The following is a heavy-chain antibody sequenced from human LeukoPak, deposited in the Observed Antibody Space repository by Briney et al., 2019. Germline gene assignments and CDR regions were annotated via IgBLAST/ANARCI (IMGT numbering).Heavy chain of an antibody. V-gene: IGHV1-58*01. Sequence: SVKVSCKASGFTFTSSAVQWVRQARGQRLEWIGWIVVGSGNTNYAQKFQERVTITRDMSTSTAYMELSSLRSEDTAVYYCAASPDYYDSSGCSYYFDYWGQGTLVTVSS. CDR1: GFTFTSSA. J-gene: IGHJ4*02. CDR2: IVVGSGNT. CDR3: AASPDYYDSSGCSYYFDY. D-gene: IGHD3-22*01.